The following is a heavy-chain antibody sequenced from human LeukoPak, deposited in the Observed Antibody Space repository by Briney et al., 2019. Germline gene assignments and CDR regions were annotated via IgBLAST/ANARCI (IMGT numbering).Heavy chain of an antibody. Sequence: GASVKVSCKASGYTFTGYYMHWVRQAPGQGLEWMGRINPNSGGTNYAQKFQGRVTMTRDTSISTAYMELSRLRSDDTAVYYCARFRYYYDSSGYYFGLDLRYYYGMDVWGQGTTVTVSS. CDR3: ARFRYYYDSSGYYFGLDLRYYYGMDV. D-gene: IGHD3-22*01. J-gene: IGHJ6*02. CDR1: GYTFTGYY. CDR2: INPNSGGT. V-gene: IGHV1-2*06.